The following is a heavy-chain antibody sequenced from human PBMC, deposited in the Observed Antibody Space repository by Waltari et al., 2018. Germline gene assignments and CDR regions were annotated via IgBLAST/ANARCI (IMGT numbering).Heavy chain of an antibody. V-gene: IGHV3-21*01. CDR3: PRDLPINHVMDV. Sequence: EVQLVESGGGLVKPGGSLRLSCAASGFTFSYYTMNWVRQAPGKGLEWVSSISSSSNYIYYADSVKGRFTISRDNAKNSLYLQMNSLRAEDTAVYYCPRDLPINHVMDVWGQGTTVTVSS. CDR1: GFTFSYYT. CDR2: ISSSSNYI. J-gene: IGHJ6*02.